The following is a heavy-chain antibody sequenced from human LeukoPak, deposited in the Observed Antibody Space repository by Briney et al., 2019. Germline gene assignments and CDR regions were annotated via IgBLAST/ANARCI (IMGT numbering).Heavy chain of an antibody. CDR2: MYYGGNI. Sequence: SETLSLTCTVSGGSISSHYWSWIRQPPGRGLEWIGYMYYGGNIKYNPSLRGRVTMSVDTSKKQFSLKLKYVTAADTAVYYCARPLWFGEFTWYFDLWGRGTLVTVSS. J-gene: IGHJ2*01. V-gene: IGHV4-59*11. D-gene: IGHD3-10*01. CDR3: ARPLWFGEFTWYFDL. CDR1: GGSISSHY.